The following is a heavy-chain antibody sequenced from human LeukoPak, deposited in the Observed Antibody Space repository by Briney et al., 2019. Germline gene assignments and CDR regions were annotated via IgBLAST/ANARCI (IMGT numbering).Heavy chain of an antibody. V-gene: IGHV3-9*01. CDR2: ISWNSGSI. CDR3: AKGLRLGELSPLDY. J-gene: IGHJ4*02. D-gene: IGHD3-16*02. CDR1: GFTFDDYA. Sequence: PGGSLRLSCAASGFTFDDYAMHWVRQAPGKGLEWVSGISWNSGSIGYADSVKGRFTISRDNAKNSLYLQMNSLRAEDTALYYCAKGLRLGELSPLDYWGQGTLVTVSS.